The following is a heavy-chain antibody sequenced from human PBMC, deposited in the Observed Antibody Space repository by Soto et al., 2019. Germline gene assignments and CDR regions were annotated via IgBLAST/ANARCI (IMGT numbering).Heavy chain of an antibody. V-gene: IGHV4-31*03. CDR1: GGSISSGGYY. J-gene: IGHJ5*02. D-gene: IGHD3-22*01. Sequence: TSETLSLTCTVSGGSISSGGYYWSWIRQHPGKGLEWIGYIYYSGSTYYNPSLKSRVTISVDTSKNQFSLKLSSVTAADTAVYYCARDSEFYYYDSSGPSWGQGTLVTVSS. CDR3: ARDSEFYYYDSSGPS. CDR2: IYYSGST.